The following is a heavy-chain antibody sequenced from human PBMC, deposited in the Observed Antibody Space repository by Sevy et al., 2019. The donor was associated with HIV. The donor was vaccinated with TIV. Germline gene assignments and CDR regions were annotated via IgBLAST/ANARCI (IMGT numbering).Heavy chain of an antibody. CDR3: ARVQVGATTPLDY. CDR2: IYPGGST. D-gene: IGHD1-26*01. J-gene: IGHJ4*02. CDR1: GSSISSGFH. V-gene: IGHV4-38-2*02. Sequence: SETLSLTCTVSGSSISSGFHWGWIRQSPGKGLQWIGSIYPGGSTFYHPSLKSRVTISADTPKNQFSLNLSSVTAADTAVYYCARVQVGATTPLDYWGQGTLVTVSS.